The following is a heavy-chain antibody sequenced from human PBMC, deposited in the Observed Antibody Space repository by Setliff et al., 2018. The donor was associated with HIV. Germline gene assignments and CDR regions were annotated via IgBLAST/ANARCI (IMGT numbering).Heavy chain of an antibody. Sequence: SETLSLTCTVSGGSISSSSYYWGWIRQPPGKGLEWIGSIYYSGSTYYNPSLKSRVTISVDTSKNQFSLKLNSVTAADTAVYYCARGEACGGGCHYAFELWGRGTMVTVSS. CDR3: ARGEACGGGCHYAFEL. CDR2: IYYSGST. CDR1: GGSISSSSYY. J-gene: IGHJ3*01. V-gene: IGHV4-39*01. D-gene: IGHD2-21*02.